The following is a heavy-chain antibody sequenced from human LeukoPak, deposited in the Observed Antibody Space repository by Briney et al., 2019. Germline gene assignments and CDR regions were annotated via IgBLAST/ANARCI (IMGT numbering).Heavy chain of an antibody. CDR1: GGSFSGCY. Sequence: NPSETLSLTCAVYGGSFSGCYWSWIRQPPGKGLEWIGEINHSGSSNYNPSLKSRVTISVDTSKNQFSLKLSSVTAADTAVYYCARGPSGGRGTFDYWGQGTLVTVSS. CDR3: ARGPSGGRGTFDY. V-gene: IGHV4-34*01. CDR2: INHSGSS. J-gene: IGHJ4*02. D-gene: IGHD3-16*01.